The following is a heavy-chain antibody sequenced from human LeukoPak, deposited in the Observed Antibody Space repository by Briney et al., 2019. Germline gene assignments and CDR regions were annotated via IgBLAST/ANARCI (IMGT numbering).Heavy chain of an antibody. CDR1: GGSISSSSYY. CDR2: IYYSGST. Sequence: SETLSLTCTVSGGSISSSSYYWGWIRQPPGTGLEWIGSIYYSGSTYYNPSLKSRVTISVDTSKNQFSLKLSSVTAADTAVYYCARSRGGYKYYFDYWGQGTLVTVSS. D-gene: IGHD5-18*01. CDR3: ARSRGGYKYYFDY. V-gene: IGHV4-39*01. J-gene: IGHJ4*02.